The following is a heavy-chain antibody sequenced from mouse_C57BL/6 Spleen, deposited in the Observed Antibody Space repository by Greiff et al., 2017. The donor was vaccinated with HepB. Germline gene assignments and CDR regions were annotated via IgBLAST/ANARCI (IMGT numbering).Heavy chain of an antibody. CDR1: GFTFSSYA. D-gene: IGHD2-12*01. CDR3: TRDLTCCSYWEFAY. CDR2: ICSGGDYI. V-gene: IGHV5-9-1*02. J-gene: IGHJ3*01. Sequence: EVMLVESGAGLVKPGGSLKLSCAASGFTFSSYAMYWVRQTPEKRLEWVAYICSGGDYIDYADTVKGRCTISRDNARNTLYLQMSSLKSEDTALYYSTRDLTCCSYWEFAYWGQGTLVTVSA.